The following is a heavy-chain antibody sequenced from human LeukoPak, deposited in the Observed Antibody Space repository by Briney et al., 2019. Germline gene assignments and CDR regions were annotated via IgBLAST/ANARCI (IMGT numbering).Heavy chain of an antibody. CDR1: GFTFSSYA. V-gene: IGHV3-30-3*01. D-gene: IGHD3-3*01. CDR2: ISYDGSNK. J-gene: IGHJ4*02. Sequence: HPGGSLRLSCAASGFTFSSYAMHWVRQAPGKGLEWVAVISYDGSNKYYADSVKGRFTISRDNSKNTLYLQMNSLRAEDTAVYYCAKVKGPDFWSGYYDYWGQGTLVTVSS. CDR3: AKVKGPDFWSGYYDY.